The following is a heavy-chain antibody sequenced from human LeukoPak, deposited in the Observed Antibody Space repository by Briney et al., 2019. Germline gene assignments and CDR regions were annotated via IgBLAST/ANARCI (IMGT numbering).Heavy chain of an antibody. J-gene: IGHJ4*02. CDR1: GGSFSGYY. CDR2: IYYSGST. V-gene: IGHV4-34*01. Sequence: SETLSLTCAVYGGSFSGYYWSWIRQPPGKGLEWIGYIYYSGSTYYNPSLKSRVTMSVDTSKNQFSLKLSSVTAADTAVYYCARGRCGSGYCHLDYWGQGTLVTVSS. CDR3: ARGRCGSGYCHLDY. D-gene: IGHD3-22*01.